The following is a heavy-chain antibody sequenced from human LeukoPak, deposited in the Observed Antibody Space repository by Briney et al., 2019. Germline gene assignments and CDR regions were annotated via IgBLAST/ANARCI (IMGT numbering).Heavy chain of an antibody. CDR1: GFTFTNFA. CDR2: IRYDGSNK. CDR3: AKGLRVEMATIGAFDI. J-gene: IGHJ3*02. Sequence: GGSLRLSCAASGFTFTNFAIHWVRQAPGKGLEWVAFIRYDGSNKYYADSVKGRFTISRDNSKNTLYLQMNSLRAEDTAVYYCAKGLRVEMATIGAFDIWGQGTMVTVSS. V-gene: IGHV3-30*02. D-gene: IGHD5-24*01.